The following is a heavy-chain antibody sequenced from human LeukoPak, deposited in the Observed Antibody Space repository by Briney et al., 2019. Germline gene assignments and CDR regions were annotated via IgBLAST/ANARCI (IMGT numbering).Heavy chain of an antibody. CDR2: ISAYNGNT. V-gene: IGHV1-18*01. J-gene: IGHJ4*02. Sequence: ASVKVSCKTSGYSFTSYGISWVRQAPGQGLEWMGWISAYNGNTNYAQKLQGRVTMTTDTSTSTAYMELRSLRSDDTAVYYCAREGSVSGWYEAYYFDYWGQGTLVTVSS. D-gene: IGHD6-19*01. CDR3: AREGSVSGWYEAYYFDY. CDR1: GYSFTSYG.